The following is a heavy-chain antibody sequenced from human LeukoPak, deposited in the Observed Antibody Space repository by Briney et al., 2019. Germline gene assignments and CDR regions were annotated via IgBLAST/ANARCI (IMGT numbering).Heavy chain of an antibody. CDR2: IDPRSGGT. V-gene: IGHV1-2*02. CDR3: AREVLVYGLDV. CDR1: GYTFTSYG. D-gene: IGHD2-2*03. Sequence: GASVKVSCKASGYTFTSYGISWVRQAPGQGLEWMGWIDPRSGGTIYTQKFQGRVTMTRDTAISTAYMELRRLKSDDTAVYYCAREVLVYGLDVWGNGTAVAVSA. J-gene: IGHJ6*04.